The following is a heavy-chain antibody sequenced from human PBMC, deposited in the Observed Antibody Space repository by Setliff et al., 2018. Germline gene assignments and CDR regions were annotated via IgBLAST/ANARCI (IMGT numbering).Heavy chain of an antibody. CDR2: IIPIFGTA. Sequence: VASVKVSCKASGGTFSSYAISWVRQAPGQGLEWMGGIIPIFGTANYAQKFQGRVTITADESTSSAYMELSSLRSDDTAIYFCARHSGRYYVPGTFDSWGQGTLVTVSS. CDR1: GGTFSSYA. CDR3: ARHSGRYYVPGTFDS. D-gene: IGHD1-26*01. J-gene: IGHJ4*02. V-gene: IGHV1-69*13.